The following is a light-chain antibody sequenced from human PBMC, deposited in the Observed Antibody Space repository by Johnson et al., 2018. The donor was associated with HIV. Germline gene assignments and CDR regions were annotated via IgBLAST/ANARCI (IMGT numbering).Light chain of an antibody. V-gene: IGLV1-51*01. CDR2: DNN. CDR3: GTWDSSLSAYV. Sequence: QSVLTQPPSVSAAPGQKVTISCSGSSSNIGNNYVSWYQQFPGTAPKLLIYDNNQRPSGIPDRFSVSKSGTSATLGITGLQTGDEADYYCGTWDSSLSAYVFGTGTEVTVL. J-gene: IGLJ1*01. CDR1: SSNIGNNY.